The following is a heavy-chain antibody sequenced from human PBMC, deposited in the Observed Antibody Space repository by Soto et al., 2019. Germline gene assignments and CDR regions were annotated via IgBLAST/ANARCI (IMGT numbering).Heavy chain of an antibody. CDR3: ARGSSFRGDFDI. CDR2: IYHAGSP. J-gene: IGHJ3*02. D-gene: IGHD2-21*01. Sequence: HLQESGVGLVKPSGTLSLTCGVSGGSVISSSWWTWLRQSPGKGLEWIGEIYHAGSPNYNLSFQSRVIISLDKSKNNFSMRLTSVTAADAAIYYCARGSSFRGDFDIWGQGTTVTVSS. CDR1: GGSVISSSW. V-gene: IGHV4-4*02.